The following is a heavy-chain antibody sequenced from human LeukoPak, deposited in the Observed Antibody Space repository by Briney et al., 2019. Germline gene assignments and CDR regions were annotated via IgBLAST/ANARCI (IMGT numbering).Heavy chain of an antibody. D-gene: IGHD1-26*01. J-gene: IGHJ4*02. V-gene: IGHV3-20*04. CDR2: IIWNAGRT. CDR3: ARDSGSYTYFDY. Sequence: TGGSLRLSCAASGFTFDDYAMHWVRQAPGKGLEWVSGIIWNAGRTGYADSVKGRFTISRDNAKNSLYLQMNSLRAEDTALYYCARDSGSYTYFDYWGQGTLVTVSS. CDR1: GFTFDDYA.